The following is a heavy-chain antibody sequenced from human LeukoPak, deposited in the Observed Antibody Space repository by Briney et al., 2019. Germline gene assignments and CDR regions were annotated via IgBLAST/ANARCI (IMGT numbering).Heavy chain of an antibody. CDR2: MNPNSGDT. CDR3: ARERTEIVPTEVTTQFYSYYYGLDV. V-gene: IGHV1-8*01. CDR1: GYTFSSYD. D-gene: IGHD1-1*01. J-gene: IGHJ6*02. Sequence: ASVKVSCKASGYTFSSYDFNWVRQATGQGLEWMGWMNPNSGDTGYAHKFQGRVTMTRNTSKSTVYMELNSLRSEDTAVYYCARERTEIVPTEVTTQFYSYYYGLDVWGQGTTVTVSS.